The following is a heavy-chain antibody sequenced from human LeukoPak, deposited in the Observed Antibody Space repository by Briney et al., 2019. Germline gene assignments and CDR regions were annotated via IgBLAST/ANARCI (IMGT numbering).Heavy chain of an antibody. Sequence: GVSLRLSCSASGFTFSSYEMNWVRQAPGKGLEWVSYSSGTGITRYYADSVKGRFTIYRDNAKNSLYLQMNSLRAEDTAFYYCARVEQHLVRGYWGQGTLVT. V-gene: IGHV3-48*03. CDR3: ARVEQHLVRGY. CDR2: SSGTGITR. J-gene: IGHJ4*02. CDR1: GFTFSSYE. D-gene: IGHD6-13*01.